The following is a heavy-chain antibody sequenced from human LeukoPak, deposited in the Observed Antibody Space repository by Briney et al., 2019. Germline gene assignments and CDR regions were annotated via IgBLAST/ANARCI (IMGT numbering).Heavy chain of an antibody. J-gene: IGHJ4*02. V-gene: IGHV3-30*02. CDR2: IRYDGSNK. D-gene: IGHD3-22*01. CDR3: ARDLVDYDSSGYPGG. Sequence: GGSLRLSCAASGFTFSSYGMHWVRQAPGKGLEWVAFIRYDGSNKYYADSVKGRFTISRDNSKNTLYLQMNSLRAEDTAVYYCARDLVDYDSSGYPGGWGQGTLVTVSS. CDR1: GFTFSSYG.